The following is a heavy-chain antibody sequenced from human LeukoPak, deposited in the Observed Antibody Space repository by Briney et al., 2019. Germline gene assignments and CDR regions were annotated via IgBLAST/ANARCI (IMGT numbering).Heavy chain of an antibody. D-gene: IGHD3-10*01. CDR3: ARGRYYYGSGSYYMN. J-gene: IGHJ4*02. Sequence: SETLSLTCTVSGGSISSYYWSWIRQPPGKGLEWIGRIYTSGSTNYNPSLKSRVTISVDTSKNQFSLKLSSVTAADTAVYYCARGRYYYGSGSYYMNWGQGTLVTVSS. CDR2: IYTSGST. CDR1: GGSISSYY. V-gene: IGHV4-4*08.